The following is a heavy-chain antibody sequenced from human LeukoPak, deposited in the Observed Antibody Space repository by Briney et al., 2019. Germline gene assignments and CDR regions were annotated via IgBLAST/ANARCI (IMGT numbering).Heavy chain of an antibody. Sequence: TASETLSLTCTVSGGSISSYYWSWIRQPPGKGLEWIGYIYYSGSTNYNPSLKSRVTISVDTSKNQFSLKLSSVTAADTAVYYCASTPNNDYGDYWYFDLWGRGTLVTVSS. CDR2: IYYSGST. D-gene: IGHD4-17*01. V-gene: IGHV4-59*01. CDR1: GGSISSYY. CDR3: ASTPNNDYGDYWYFDL. J-gene: IGHJ2*01.